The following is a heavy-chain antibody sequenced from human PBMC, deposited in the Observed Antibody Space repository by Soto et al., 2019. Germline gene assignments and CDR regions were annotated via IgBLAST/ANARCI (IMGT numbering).Heavy chain of an antibody. CDR2: ISGSGGST. CDR1: GFTFSSYA. J-gene: IGHJ4*02. Sequence: EVQLLESGGGLVQPGGSLRLSCAASGFTFSSYAMSWVRQAPGKGLEWVSTISGSGGSTYYADSVKGRFTISRDNSKNTLYLQMNSLRAEDTAVYYCANQRREPYSSGWSSFDYWGQGTLVTVSS. D-gene: IGHD6-19*01. CDR3: ANQRREPYSSGWSSFDY. V-gene: IGHV3-23*01.